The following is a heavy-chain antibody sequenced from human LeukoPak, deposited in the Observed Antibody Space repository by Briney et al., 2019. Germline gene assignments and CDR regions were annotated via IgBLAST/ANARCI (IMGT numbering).Heavy chain of an antibody. J-gene: IGHJ5*02. CDR3: ARGYCSGGSCYKNWFDP. D-gene: IGHD2-15*01. Sequence: SATLSLASTVSGGSISSYYWSWIRPPPGKGLEWIGYIYYSGSTNYNPSLKSRVIISVDTSKNQYSLKLSSVTAADTAVYYCARGYCSGGSCYKNWFDPWGQGTLVTVSS. V-gene: IGHV4-59*08. CDR2: IYYSGST. CDR1: GGSISSYY.